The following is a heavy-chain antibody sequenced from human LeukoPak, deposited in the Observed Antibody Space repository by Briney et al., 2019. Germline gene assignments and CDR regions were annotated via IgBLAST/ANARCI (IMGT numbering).Heavy chain of an antibody. CDR1: GYTFTSYD. D-gene: IGHD3-10*01. V-gene: IGHV1-8*01. CDR2: MNPNSGNT. J-gene: IGHJ5*02. Sequence: ASVKVSCKASGYTFTSYDINWVRQATGQGLEWMGWMNPNSGNTGYAQKFQGRVTMTRNTSISTAYMELSSLRSEDTAVYYCARGGGVLWFGEGGNWFDPWGQGTLVTVSS. CDR3: ARGGGVLWFGEGGNWFDP.